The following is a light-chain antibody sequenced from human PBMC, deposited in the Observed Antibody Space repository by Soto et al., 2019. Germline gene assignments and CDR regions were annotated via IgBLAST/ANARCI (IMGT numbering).Light chain of an antibody. J-gene: IGKJ1*01. CDR2: GAS. Sequence: EIVLTQSPGTLSLSPGERATLSCRASQSVSSSYLAWYQQKPGQAPRLLIYGASSRATGIPDRFRGSGSGTDFPLPISRLEPEDFAVDYCQQYGSSPRPFGQGTKVEIK. V-gene: IGKV3-20*01. CDR3: QQYGSSPRP. CDR1: QSVSSSY.